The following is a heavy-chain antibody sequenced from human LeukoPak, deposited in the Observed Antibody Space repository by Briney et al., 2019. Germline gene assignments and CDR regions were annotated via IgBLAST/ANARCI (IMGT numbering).Heavy chain of an antibody. CDR2: VHHSGST. D-gene: IGHD6-13*01. V-gene: IGHV4-39*01. CDR1: GGSISSSSYF. Sequence: PSETLSLTCSVSGGSISSSSYFWGWIRQPPGKGLEWIASVHHSGSTYYNPSLKSRLTISVDTSKNQFSLKMSSVTAADTAVYYCARHEWQQLVKFDYWGQGALVTVSS. J-gene: IGHJ4*02. CDR3: ARHEWQQLVKFDY.